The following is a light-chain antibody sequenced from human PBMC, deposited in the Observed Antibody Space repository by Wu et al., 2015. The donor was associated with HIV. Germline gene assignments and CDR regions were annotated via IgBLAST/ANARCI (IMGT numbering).Light chain of an antibody. V-gene: IGKV3D-15*01. CDR1: QSVDDN. CDR2: GAS. J-gene: IGKJ5*01. CDR3: QHYNDWVT. Sequence: DILLTQSPATLSLSPGERATLSCRASQSVDDNLAWYQQKPGQAPRLLIHGASTRATGIAARFSGAGSGTEFILTISSVQSEDYGIYYCQHYNDWVTFGQGTRLEIK.